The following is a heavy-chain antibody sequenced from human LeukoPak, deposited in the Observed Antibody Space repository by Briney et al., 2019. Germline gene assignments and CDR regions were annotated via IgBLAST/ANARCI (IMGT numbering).Heavy chain of an antibody. CDR2: IRSKAYGGTI. CDR1: GFTFCDYA. V-gene: IGHV3-49*04. Sequence: PGGSLRLSCTAPGFTFCDYAVSWVRQAPGKGLWWGGLIRSKAYGGTIEYAASVKGRFTISRDDSKSIAYLQMNSPKTEDTAVYYCSRDGHCTSSSCFPQNYYFYGTDVWGHGTTVTVSS. CDR3: SRDGHCTSSSCFPQNYYFYGTDV. J-gene: IGHJ6*02. D-gene: IGHD2-2*01.